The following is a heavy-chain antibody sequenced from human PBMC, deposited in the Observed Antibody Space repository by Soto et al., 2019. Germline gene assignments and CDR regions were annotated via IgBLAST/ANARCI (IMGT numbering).Heavy chain of an antibody. J-gene: IGHJ3*01. Sequence: GGSLRLSCAVSGFSFSTYAMSWVRQCPGKGLEWVSGISGNGDTTFYADSVKGRFTTSRDNSRNTPHLQLNSLRADDTALYYCAKVRDYYDSSGRYSTGAFDVWGQGTLVTVSS. CDR3: AKVRDYYDSSGRYSTGAFDV. CDR2: ISGNGDTT. CDR1: GFSFSTYA. D-gene: IGHD3-22*01. V-gene: IGHV3-23*01.